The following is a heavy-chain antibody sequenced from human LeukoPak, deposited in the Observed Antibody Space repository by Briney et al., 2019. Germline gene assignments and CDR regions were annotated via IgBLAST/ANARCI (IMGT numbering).Heavy chain of an antibody. CDR3: ARVLTTATSNWFDP. CDR2: MHYSGST. CDR1: GASTRSYY. V-gene: IGHV4-59*01. J-gene: IGHJ5*02. Sequence: PSETLSLTCTVSGASTRSYYWSWIRQPPGKGLEWIGYMHYSGSTNYNPSLKSRVTISLDTSKNQFSLKLSSVTAADTAVYYCARVLTTATSNWFDPWGQGPWSPSPQ. D-gene: IGHD4-17*01.